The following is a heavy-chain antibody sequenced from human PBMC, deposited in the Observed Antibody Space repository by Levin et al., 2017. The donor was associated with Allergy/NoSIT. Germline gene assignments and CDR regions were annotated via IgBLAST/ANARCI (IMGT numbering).Heavy chain of an antibody. CDR3: ARTEGDDGFDI. D-gene: IGHD3-16*01. V-gene: IGHV4-31*03. CDR1: GGSISSGNYY. CDR2: IYYSGST. Sequence: SETLSLTCTVSGGSISSGNYYWSWIRQHPGKGLEWIGYIYYSGSTYDNPSLKSRVTISVDTSKNQFSLKLSSVTAADTAVYYCARTEGDDGFDIWGQGTMVTVSS. J-gene: IGHJ3*02.